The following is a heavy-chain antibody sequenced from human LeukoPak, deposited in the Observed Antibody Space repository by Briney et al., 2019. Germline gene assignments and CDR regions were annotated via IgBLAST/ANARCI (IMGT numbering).Heavy chain of an antibody. Sequence: PSETLSVTCAGYGGAFSGEFWTWIRRAPGKGQEWIGEIRHSGSTTYSPSLKGRLSLSLHTAQKQFSLKLKPLTVADTAVYSCARVDWRRGSEYIQRWGPGALVTVSS. J-gene: IGHJ1*01. CDR2: IRHSGST. CDR3: ARVDWRRGSEYIQR. D-gene: IGHD1-1*01. CDR1: GGAFSGEF. V-gene: IGHV4-34*01.